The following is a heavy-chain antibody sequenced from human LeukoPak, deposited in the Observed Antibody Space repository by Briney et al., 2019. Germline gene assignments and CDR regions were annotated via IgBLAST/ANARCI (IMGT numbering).Heavy chain of an antibody. CDR3: ARGAAYSNYYFDY. CDR2: ISSSSSYI. V-gene: IGHV3-21*01. Sequence: GGSLRLSCAASGFTFSSYAMHWVRQAPGKGLEWVSSISSSSSYIYYADSVKGRFTISRDNAKNSLYLQMNSLRAEDTAVYYCARGAAYSNYYFDYWGQGTLVTVSS. J-gene: IGHJ4*02. D-gene: IGHD4-11*01. CDR1: GFTFSSYA.